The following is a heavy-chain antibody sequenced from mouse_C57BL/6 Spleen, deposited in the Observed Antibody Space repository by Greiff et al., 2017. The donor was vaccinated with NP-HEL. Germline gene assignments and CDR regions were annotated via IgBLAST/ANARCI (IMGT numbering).Heavy chain of an antibody. CDR1: GYTFTSYW. Sequence: QVQLQQPGAELVRPGSSVKLSCKASGYTFTSYWMHWVKQRPIQGLEWIGNIDPSDSETHYNQKFKDKATLTVDKSSSTAYMQLSSLTSEDSAVYYCARCFYDYPYYYAMDYWGQGTSVTVSS. CDR3: ARCFYDYPYYYAMDY. J-gene: IGHJ4*01. V-gene: IGHV1-52*01. D-gene: IGHD2-4*01. CDR2: IDPSDSET.